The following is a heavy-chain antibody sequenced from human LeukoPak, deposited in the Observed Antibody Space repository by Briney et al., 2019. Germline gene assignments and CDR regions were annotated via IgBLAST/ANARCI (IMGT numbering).Heavy chain of an antibody. CDR2: ISGSGGST. Sequence: GGSLRLSCAASGFTFSSYAMSWVRQAPGKGLEWVSAISGSGGSTYYADSVKGRFIISRDKSKNTLYLQMNSLRAEDTAVYYCASPYSYSKGAFDIWGQGTMVTVSS. CDR1: GFTFSSYA. J-gene: IGHJ3*02. CDR3: ASPYSYSKGAFDI. V-gene: IGHV3-23*01. D-gene: IGHD2-21*01.